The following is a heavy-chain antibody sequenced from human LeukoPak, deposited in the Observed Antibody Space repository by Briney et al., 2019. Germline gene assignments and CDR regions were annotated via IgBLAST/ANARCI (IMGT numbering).Heavy chain of an antibody. J-gene: IGHJ4*02. D-gene: IGHD6-13*01. V-gene: IGHV3-48*04. Sequence: PGGSLRLSCAAYGFTFSSYSMNWVRQAPGKGLEWVSYISSSSSTIYYADSVKGRFTISRDNAKNSLYLQMNSLRAEDSAVYYCAKDGYSSSWNNFDYWGQGTLVTVSS. CDR3: AKDGYSSSWNNFDY. CDR2: ISSSSSTI. CDR1: GFTFSSYS.